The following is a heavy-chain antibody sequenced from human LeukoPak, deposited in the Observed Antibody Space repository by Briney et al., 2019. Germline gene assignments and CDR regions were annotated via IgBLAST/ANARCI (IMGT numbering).Heavy chain of an antibody. J-gene: IGHJ4*02. CDR1: GYTLTELS. CDR2: FDPEDGET. Sequence: ASVKVSCKVSGYTLTELSMHWVRQAPGKGLEWMGGFDPEDGETIYAQKFQGRVTMTEDTSTDAAYMELSSLRSEDTAVYYCATDPGGYYYDSSWGQGTLVTVSS. CDR3: ATDPGGYYYDSS. V-gene: IGHV1-24*01. D-gene: IGHD3-22*01.